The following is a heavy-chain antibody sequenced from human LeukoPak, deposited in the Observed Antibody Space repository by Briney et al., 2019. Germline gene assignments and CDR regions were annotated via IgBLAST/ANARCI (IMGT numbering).Heavy chain of an antibody. CDR1: GLTFSSYS. CDR3: ARPTSTDAFDI. Sequence: GGSLRLSCAASGLTFSSYSMNWVRQAPGKGLEWVSSISSSSSYIYYADSVKGRFTISRDNAKNSLYLQMNSLRAEDTAVYYCARPTSTDAFDIWGQGTMVTVSS. V-gene: IGHV3-21*01. J-gene: IGHJ3*02. CDR2: ISSSSSYI.